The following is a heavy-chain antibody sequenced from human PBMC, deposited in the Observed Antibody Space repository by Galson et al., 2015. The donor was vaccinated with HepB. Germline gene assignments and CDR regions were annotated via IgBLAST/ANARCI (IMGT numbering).Heavy chain of an antibody. CDR1: GYIFTSYG. CDR3: ARVPGMGDYYYYAMDV. V-gene: IGHV1-18*04. J-gene: IGHJ6*02. CDR2: INPYNGNT. Sequence: SVKVSCKASGYIFTSYGINWVRQAPGLGLEWMGWINPYNGNTNYAQNLQGRVTMTTDTSTTTAYMELRILRSDDTAVYFCARVPGMGDYYYYAMDVWGQGTTVTVSS. D-gene: IGHD3-16*01.